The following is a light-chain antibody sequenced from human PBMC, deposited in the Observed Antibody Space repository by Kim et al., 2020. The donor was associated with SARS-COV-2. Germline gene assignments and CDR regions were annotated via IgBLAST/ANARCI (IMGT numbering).Light chain of an antibody. CDR3: NSWDSNDNVV. CDR1: SLRSYY. J-gene: IGLJ2*01. V-gene: IGLV3-19*01. Sequence: SSELTQDPAVSVALGQTVRITCQGDSLRSYYATWYQQKPGQAPILVIYGKNNRPSGIPDRFSGSSSGNTTSLTLTGTQAGDEADYYCNSWDSNDNVVFGGGTKLTVL. CDR2: GKN.